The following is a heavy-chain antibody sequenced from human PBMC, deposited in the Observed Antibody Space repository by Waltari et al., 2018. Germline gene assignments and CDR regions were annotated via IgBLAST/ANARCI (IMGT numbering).Heavy chain of an antibody. V-gene: IGHV5-51*03. CDR3: ATRIAAAGPTWWFDP. CDR2: IDPGDSDT. J-gene: IGHJ5*02. D-gene: IGHD6-13*01. CDR1: GYSFTSYW. Sequence: EVQLVQSGAEVKKPGESLKISCKGSGYSFTSYWIGWVRQMPGKGLEWMGIIDPGDSDTRYSPSFQGQVTISADKSISTAYLQWSSLKASDTAMYYCATRIAAAGPTWWFDPWGQGTLVTVSS.